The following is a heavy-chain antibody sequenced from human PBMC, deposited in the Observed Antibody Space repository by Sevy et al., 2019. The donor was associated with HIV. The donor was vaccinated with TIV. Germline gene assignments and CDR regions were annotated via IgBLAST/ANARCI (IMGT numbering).Heavy chain of an antibody. D-gene: IGHD2-15*01. Sequence: GGSLRLSCGASAFTFSDHYVDWVRQAPGKGLEWVGRIRNRPNSYTTEYAASVKGRFTISRDDSRNSVYLQMNSLKTQDSAVYYCVRGPNCGVGGCQQISPYCLDVWGKGATVTVSS. V-gene: IGHV3-72*01. J-gene: IGHJ6*03. CDR3: VRGPNCGVGGCQQISPYCLDV. CDR2: IRNRPNSYTT. CDR1: AFTFSDHY.